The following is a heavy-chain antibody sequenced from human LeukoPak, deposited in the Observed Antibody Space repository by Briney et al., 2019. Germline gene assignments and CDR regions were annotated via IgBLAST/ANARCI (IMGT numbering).Heavy chain of an antibody. V-gene: IGHV3-48*04. CDR3: ASTRQHTNEYSSGWYEDY. J-gene: IGHJ4*02. CDR1: GFTFSSYS. Sequence: QPGGSLRLSCAASGFTFSSYSMNWVRQAPGKGLEWVSYISSSSSTIYYADSVKGRFTISRDNAKNSLYLQMNSLRAEDTAVYYCASTRQHTNEYSSGWYEDYWGQGTLVTVSS. CDR2: ISSSSSTI. D-gene: IGHD6-19*01.